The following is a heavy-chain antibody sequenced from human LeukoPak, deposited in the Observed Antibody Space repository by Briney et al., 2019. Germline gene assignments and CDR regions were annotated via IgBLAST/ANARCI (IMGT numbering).Heavy chain of an antibody. CDR3: ARDDYDRKRRRGSYYYYYYMDV. V-gene: IGHV3-48*03. CDR1: GFTFSSYE. D-gene: IGHD4-17*01. CDR2: ISSSGSTI. J-gene: IGHJ6*03. Sequence: GGSLRLSCAASGFTFSSYEMNWVRQAPGKGLEWVSYISSSGSTIYYADSVKGRFTISRDNAKNSLYLQMNSLRAEDTAVYYCARDDYDRKRRRGSYYYYYYMDVWGKGTTVTVSS.